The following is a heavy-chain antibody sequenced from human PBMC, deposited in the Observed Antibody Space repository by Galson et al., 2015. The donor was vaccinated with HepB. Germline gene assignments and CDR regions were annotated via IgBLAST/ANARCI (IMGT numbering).Heavy chain of an antibody. CDR1: GFTFSSYA. CDR2: ISYDGSNK. CDR3: ARDQRPTSVVVTAMRYGMDV. Sequence: SLRLSCAASGFTFSSYAMHWVRQAPGKGLEWVAVISYDGSNKYYADSVKGRFTISRDNSKNTLYLQMNSLRAEDTAVYYCARDQRPTSVVVTAMRYGMDVWGQGTTVTVSS. D-gene: IGHD2-21*02. J-gene: IGHJ6*02. V-gene: IGHV3-30-3*01.